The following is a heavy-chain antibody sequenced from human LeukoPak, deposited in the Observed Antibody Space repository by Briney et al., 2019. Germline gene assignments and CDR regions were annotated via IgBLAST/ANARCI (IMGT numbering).Heavy chain of an antibody. J-gene: IGHJ5*02. CDR2: ISAYNGNT. V-gene: IGHV1-18*01. D-gene: IGHD6-13*01. CDR3: ARVKSRQLVATYNWFDP. Sequence: ASVKVSCKASGYTFTSYGISWVRQAPGQGLEWMGWISAYNGNTNYAQKLQGRVTMTTDTSTSTAYMELRSLRSDDTAVYYCARVKSRQLVATYNWFDPWGQGTLVTVSS. CDR1: GYTFTSYG.